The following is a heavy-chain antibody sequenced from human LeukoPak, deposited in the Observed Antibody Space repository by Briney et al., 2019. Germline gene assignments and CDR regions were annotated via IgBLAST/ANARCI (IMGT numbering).Heavy chain of an antibody. CDR3: VRDMSTADLDH. V-gene: IGHV3-74*01. J-gene: IGHJ4*02. CDR2: INSDGSRK. CDR1: GFSFSSYW. D-gene: IGHD5/OR15-5a*01. Sequence: PGGSLRLSCAASGFSFSSYWMHWVRQAPGKGLVGVSHINSDGSRKTYTETVKGRFTISRDNAKNTLYLQMNSLRAEDTGVYYCVRDMSTADLDHWGLGTLVTVFS.